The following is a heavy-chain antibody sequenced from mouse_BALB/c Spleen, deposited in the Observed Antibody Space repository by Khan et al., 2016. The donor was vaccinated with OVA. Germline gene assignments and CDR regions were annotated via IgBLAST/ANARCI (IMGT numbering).Heavy chain of an antibody. CDR2: IGPGSSNA. CDR1: GYTFTSYW. J-gene: IGHJ4*01. V-gene: IGHV1S41*01. Sequence: DLVKPGASVKLSCKASGYTFTSYWINWIKQRPGQGLEWIGRIGPGSSNAYYNDMFKDKATLTVDTSSNKAYIQLSSLPSEDSAVYFWASEKCYGRSCYAMDYWDQGTSVTVSA. D-gene: IGHD1-1*01. CDR3: ASEKCYGRSCYAMDY.